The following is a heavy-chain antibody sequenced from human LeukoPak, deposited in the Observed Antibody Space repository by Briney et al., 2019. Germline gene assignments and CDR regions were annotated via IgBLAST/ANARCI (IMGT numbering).Heavy chain of an antibody. D-gene: IGHD6-13*01. Sequence: SETLSLTCTVSGGSISSYYWSWIRQPAGKGLEWIGRIYTSGSTNYNPSLKSRVTMSVDTSKNQFSLTLSSVAAADTAVYYCAAGTAPSDAFDIWGQGTMVTVSS. V-gene: IGHV4-4*07. CDR2: IYTSGST. CDR1: GGSISSYY. CDR3: AAGTAPSDAFDI. J-gene: IGHJ3*02.